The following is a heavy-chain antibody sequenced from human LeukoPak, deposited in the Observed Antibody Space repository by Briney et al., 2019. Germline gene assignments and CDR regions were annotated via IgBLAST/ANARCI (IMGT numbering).Heavy chain of an antibody. CDR3: ARIQAYGGNSEGYYFNY. V-gene: IGHV2-70*01. CDR1: GFSLSTSGMC. CDR2: IDWDDDK. Sequence: SGPTLVKPTQTLTGTCTSSGFSLSTSGMCVSWIRDPSGKALEWLALIDWDDDKFYSTSLKTRLTISKDTSKNQVVLTMTNMDPVDTATYYCARIQAYGGNSEGYYFNYWGQGTLVTVSS. D-gene: IGHD4-23*01. J-gene: IGHJ4*02.